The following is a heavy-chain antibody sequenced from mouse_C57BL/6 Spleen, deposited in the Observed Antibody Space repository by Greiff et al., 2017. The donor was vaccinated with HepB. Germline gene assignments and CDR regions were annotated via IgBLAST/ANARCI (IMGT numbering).Heavy chain of an antibody. Sequence: EVKLVESGGGLVKPGGSLKLSCAASGFTFSDYGMHWVRQAPEKGLEWVAYISSGSSTIYYADTVKGRFTISRDNAKNTLFLQMTSLRSEDTAMYYCARRYGAYAMDYWGQGTSVTVSS. V-gene: IGHV5-17*01. D-gene: IGHD2-10*02. J-gene: IGHJ4*01. CDR3: ARRYGAYAMDY. CDR1: GFTFSDYG. CDR2: ISSGSSTI.